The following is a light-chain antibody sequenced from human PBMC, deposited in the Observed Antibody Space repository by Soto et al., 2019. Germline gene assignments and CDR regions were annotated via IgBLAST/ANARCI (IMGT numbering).Light chain of an antibody. Sequence: QSALTQPASVSGSPGQSIPISCTGTSGDVGAYNYVSWYQQHPGKAPKLMIYDVSNRPSGVSNRFSGSKSGNTASLTISGLQAEDEADYYCSSFTSSTTLIFGGGTKLTVL. CDR3: SSFTSSTTLI. V-gene: IGLV2-14*03. J-gene: IGLJ2*01. CDR2: DVS. CDR1: SGDVGAYNY.